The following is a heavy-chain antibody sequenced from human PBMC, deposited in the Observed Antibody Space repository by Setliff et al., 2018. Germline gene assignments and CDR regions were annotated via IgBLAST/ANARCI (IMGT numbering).Heavy chain of an antibody. CDR2: IRNDGATT. J-gene: IGHJ4*02. V-gene: IGHV3-48*03. Sequence: GGSLRLSCAASGFTFSSYEMNWVRQAPGKGLEWVSYIRNDGATTSYADSVKGRFTISRDNVKNSLFLQMNSLRAEDTAVYYCVRDLHWGFDYWGLGTLVTVSS. D-gene: IGHD7-27*01. CDR1: GFTFSSYE. CDR3: VRDLHWGFDY.